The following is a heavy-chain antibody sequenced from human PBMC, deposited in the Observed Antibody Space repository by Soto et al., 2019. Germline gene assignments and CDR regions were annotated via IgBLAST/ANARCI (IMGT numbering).Heavy chain of an antibody. J-gene: IGHJ4*02. Sequence: QLQLQESGPGLVKPSETLSLTCTVSGGSISSSSYYWGWIRQPPGKGLEWIGSIYYSGSTYYNPSLKSRVTISVDTSKNQFSLKLSSVTAADTAVYYCARHADRRENHSSGYYYPLLYYFDYWGQGTLVTGSS. V-gene: IGHV4-39*01. D-gene: IGHD3-22*01. CDR3: ARHADRRENHSSGYYYPLLYYFDY. CDR1: GGSISSSSYY. CDR2: IYYSGST.